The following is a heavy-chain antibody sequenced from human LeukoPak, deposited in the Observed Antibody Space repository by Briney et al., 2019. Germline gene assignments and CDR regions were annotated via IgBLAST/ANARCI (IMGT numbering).Heavy chain of an antibody. CDR1: GFTFSSYA. CDR2: ISYDGSNK. CDR3: ARGTGVLNAFDI. Sequence: GGSLRLSCAASGFTFSSYAMHWVRQAPGKGLEWVAVISYDGSNKYYADSVKGRFTISRDNSKNTLYLQMNSLRAEATAVYYCARGTGVLNAFDIWGQGTMVTVSS. D-gene: IGHD3-16*01. J-gene: IGHJ3*02. V-gene: IGHV3-30-3*01.